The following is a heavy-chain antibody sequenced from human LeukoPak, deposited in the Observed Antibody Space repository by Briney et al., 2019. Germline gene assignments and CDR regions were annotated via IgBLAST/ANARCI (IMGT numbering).Heavy chain of an antibody. D-gene: IGHD6-13*01. CDR2: IKQDGSEK. CDR3: AKLGGSSWYYAFDF. CDR1: GFTFSSYW. V-gene: IGHV3-7*01. J-gene: IGHJ3*01. Sequence: PGGSLRLSCAASGFTFSSYWMSWVRQAPGKGLEWVANIKQDGSEKYYVDSVKGRFTISRDNAQNSLYLQMNSLRAEDTAVYYCAKLGGSSWYYAFDFWGQGTMVTVSS.